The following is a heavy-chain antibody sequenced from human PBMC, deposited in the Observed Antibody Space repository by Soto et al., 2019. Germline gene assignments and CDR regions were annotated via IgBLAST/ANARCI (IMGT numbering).Heavy chain of an antibody. CDR3: AREVVASCGSWRRKCYYCYGMDV. D-gene: IGHD2-15*01. CDR2: IYYSGIT. CDR1: GGSISSSSYY. V-gene: IGHV4-39*07. Sequence: SETLSLTCTVSGGSISSSSYYWGWIRQPPGKGLEWIGSIYYSGITYYNPSLKSRVTISVDTSKNQFSLKLSSVTAADTAVYYCAREVVASCGSWRRKCYYCYGMDVWDRGTTVTVSS. J-gene: IGHJ6*04.